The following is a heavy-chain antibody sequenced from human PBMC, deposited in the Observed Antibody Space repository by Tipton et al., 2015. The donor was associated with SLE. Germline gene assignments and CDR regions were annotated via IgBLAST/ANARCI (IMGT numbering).Heavy chain of an antibody. J-gene: IGHJ2*01. CDR1: GFTFSNYA. CDR3: ATGWYHLSPPWYFDL. V-gene: IGHV3-23*01. D-gene: IGHD2-15*01. Sequence: SLRLSCAASGFTFSNYAMNWVRQAPGKGLEWVSAISGSGDTTYYAESVKGRFSISRDNSKNTLSLQMNSLRAEDTALYYCATGWYHLSPPWYFDLWGRGTLVTVSS. CDR2: ISGSGDTT.